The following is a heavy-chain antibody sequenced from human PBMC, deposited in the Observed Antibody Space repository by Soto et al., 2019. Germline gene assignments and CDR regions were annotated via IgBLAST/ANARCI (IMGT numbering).Heavy chain of an antibody. D-gene: IGHD3-9*01. V-gene: IGHV2-5*02. Sequence: KESGPTLVKPTQTLTLTCTFSGFSLSTSGVGVGWIRQPPGKALEWLALIYWDDDKRYSPSLKSRLTITKDTAKNQVGLTMTNMDPVDTATYYCAQRPSLAPELRYSVFPLDYCGQGTLVTVSS. J-gene: IGHJ4*02. CDR1: GFSLSTSGVG. CDR2: IYWDDDK. CDR3: AQRPSLAPELRYSVFPLDY.